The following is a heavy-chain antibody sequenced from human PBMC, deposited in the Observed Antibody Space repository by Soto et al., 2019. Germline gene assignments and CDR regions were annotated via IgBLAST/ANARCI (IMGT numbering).Heavy chain of an antibody. V-gene: IGHV3-74*01. Sequence: GGSLRLSCAASGFTFISYWMHWVRQAPGKGLVWVSHIKRDGSSTTYADSVKGRFTISRDNAKNTLYLQMNSLRADDTAVYYCAPELYMELDPWGEGTLVTVSS. CDR2: IKRDGSST. J-gene: IGHJ5*02. D-gene: IGHD1-26*01. CDR1: GFTFISYW. CDR3: APELYMELDP.